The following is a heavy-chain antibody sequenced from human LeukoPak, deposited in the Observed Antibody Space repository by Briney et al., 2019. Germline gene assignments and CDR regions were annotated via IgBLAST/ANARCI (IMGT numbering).Heavy chain of an antibody. V-gene: IGHV4-31*03. D-gene: IGHD3-22*01. J-gene: IGHJ2*01. CDR2: IYYSGST. CDR1: GGSISSGGYY. Sequence: SETLSLTCTVSGGSISSGGYYWSWIRQHPGKGLEWIGYIYYSGSTYYNPSLKSRVTISVDTSKNQFSLKLSSVTAADTAVYYCARGDRVIGVVPLGYFDLWGRGTLVTVSS. CDR3: ARGDRVIGVVPLGYFDL.